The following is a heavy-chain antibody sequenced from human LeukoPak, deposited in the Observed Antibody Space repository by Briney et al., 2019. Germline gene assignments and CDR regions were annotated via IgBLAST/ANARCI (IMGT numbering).Heavy chain of an antibody. J-gene: IGHJ4*02. CDR2: IYYIGNT. CDR3: ARAVTTVTTYFDY. V-gene: IGHV4-39*07. CDR1: GGSISSSSYY. Sequence: PSETLSLTCTVSGGSISSSSYYWGWIRQPPGKGLEWIGSIYYIGNTYYNPSLKSRVTISLDTSKNQFSLRLSSVTAADTAVYYCARAVTTVTTYFDYWGQGTLVTVSS. D-gene: IGHD4-17*01.